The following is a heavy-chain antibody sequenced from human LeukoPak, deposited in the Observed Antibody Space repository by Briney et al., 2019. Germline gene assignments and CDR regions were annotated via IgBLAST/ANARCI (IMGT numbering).Heavy chain of an antibody. CDR1: GYTFTDYY. CDR3: ATGRYQLLIEDY. D-gene: IGHD2-2*01. CDR2: VDPDDGET. J-gene: IGHJ4*02. V-gene: IGHV1-69-2*01. Sequence: ASVKVSCKVSGYTFTDYYMHWVQQAPGKGLEWMGLVDPDDGETIYAEKFQGRVTITADTSTDTAYMELSSLRSEDTAVYYCATGRYQLLIEDYWGQGTLVTVSS.